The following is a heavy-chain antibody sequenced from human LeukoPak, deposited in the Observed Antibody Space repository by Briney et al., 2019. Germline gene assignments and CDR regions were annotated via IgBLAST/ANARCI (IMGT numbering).Heavy chain of an antibody. CDR1: GYTFTSYG. CDR3: ARDGGAIQLWFPHDY. D-gene: IGHD5-18*01. Sequence: ASVKVSCKASGYTFTSYGISWVRQAPGQGLEWMGWISAYNGNTNYAQKLQGRVTMTTDTSTSTAYMELRGLRSDDTAVYYCARDGGAIQLWFPHDYWGQGTLVTVSS. V-gene: IGHV1-18*01. CDR2: ISAYNGNT. J-gene: IGHJ4*02.